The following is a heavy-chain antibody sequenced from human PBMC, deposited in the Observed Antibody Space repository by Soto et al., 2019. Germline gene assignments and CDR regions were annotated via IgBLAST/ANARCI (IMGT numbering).Heavy chain of an antibody. CDR2: TRSNGEYT. V-gene: IGHV3-23*01. J-gene: IGHJ6*02. Sequence: GGSLRLSCAGSGFTFSNYAMTWVRQAPGKGLEWVSTTRSNGEYTYYADSVKGRFTVSRDNSPNALFLEMSSLRAEDTAVYYCAKESMSVAVSASRVYGMDVWGQGTTVTVSS. D-gene: IGHD6-6*01. CDR1: GFTFSNYA. CDR3: AKESMSVAVSASRVYGMDV.